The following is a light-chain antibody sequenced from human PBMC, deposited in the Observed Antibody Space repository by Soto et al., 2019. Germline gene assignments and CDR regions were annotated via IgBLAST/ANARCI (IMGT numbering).Light chain of an antibody. CDR3: QHYNNQPLT. CDR1: QSVSSD. Sequence: EIVMTQSPATLSVSPGERATLSCRASQSVSSDLAWYQHKPGQAPRLLIYGASTRATGIPVRFSGSGSGTDFTLTISSLQSEDFVVYYCQHYNNQPLTFGGGTKVDIK. CDR2: GAS. V-gene: IGKV3-15*01. J-gene: IGKJ4*01.